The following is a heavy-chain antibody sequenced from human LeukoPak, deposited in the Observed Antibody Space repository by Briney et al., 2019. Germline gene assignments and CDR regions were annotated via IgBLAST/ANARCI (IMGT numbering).Heavy chain of an antibody. J-gene: IGHJ5*02. CDR3: ARSYYNWFDP. V-gene: IGHV3-48*01. Sequence: GGSLRLSCAASGFTFSSYSMSWVRQAPGKGLEWVSYIGSSSSPLYYADSVRGRFTISRDNAKKSLYLQMNSLRAEDTAVYYCARSYYNWFDPWGQGTLVTVSS. CDR1: GFTFSSYS. D-gene: IGHD1-26*01. CDR2: IGSSSSPL.